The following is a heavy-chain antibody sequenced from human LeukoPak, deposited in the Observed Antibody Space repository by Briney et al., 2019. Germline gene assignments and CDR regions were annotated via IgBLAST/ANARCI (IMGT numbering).Heavy chain of an antibody. D-gene: IGHD3-10*01. CDR3: AKDPIRGVRPYYFSS. Sequence: PGGSLRLSCAASGFTFSSYGMHWVRQAPGKGLEWVAFIHYGSNKYYANSVKGRFNISRDNSKNTLYLHMNSLRAEDTAVYYCAKDPIRGVRPYYFSSWGQGTLVTVSS. CDR2: IHYGSNK. J-gene: IGHJ4*02. V-gene: IGHV3-30*02. CDR1: GFTFSSYG.